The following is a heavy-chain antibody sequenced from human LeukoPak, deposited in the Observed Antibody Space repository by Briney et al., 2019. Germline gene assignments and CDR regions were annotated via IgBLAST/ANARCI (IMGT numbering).Heavy chain of an antibody. D-gene: IGHD3-3*01. Sequence: SETLSLTCTVSGGSISSYYWSWIRQPPGKGLEWIGYIYYSGSANYNPSLKGRVTISVDTSKNQFSLKLSSVTAADTAVYYCARGELRFLNYYYYGMDVWGQGTTVTVSS. CDR3: ARGELRFLNYYYYGMDV. CDR2: IYYSGSA. V-gene: IGHV4-59*12. J-gene: IGHJ6*02. CDR1: GGSISSYY.